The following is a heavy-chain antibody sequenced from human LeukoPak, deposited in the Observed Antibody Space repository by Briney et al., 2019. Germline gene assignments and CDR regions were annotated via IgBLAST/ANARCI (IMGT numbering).Heavy chain of an antibody. J-gene: IGHJ4*02. Sequence: GGSLRLSCAASGFSFSRHWMHWVRQDAGRGLVWLGVVSSDGSRALYADSVKGRFTISRDNAKNTLSLQMNSLRAEDTAIYFCARDLYCGGNCYPYYLDNWGQGSLVTVSS. D-gene: IGHD2-21*02. V-gene: IGHV3-74*01. CDR1: GFSFSRHW. CDR2: VSSDGSRA. CDR3: ARDLYCGGNCYPYYLDN.